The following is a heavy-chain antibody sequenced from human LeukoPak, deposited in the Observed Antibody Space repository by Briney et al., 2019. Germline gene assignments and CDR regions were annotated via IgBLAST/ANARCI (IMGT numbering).Heavy chain of an antibody. CDR2: INPSGGST. CDR3: ARDPAEYSSSLDYYYMDV. D-gene: IGHD6-6*01. CDR1: GYTFTSYY. J-gene: IGHJ6*03. Sequence: GASVKVSCKASGYTFTSYYMHWVRQAPGQGLEWMGIINPSGGSTSYAQKFQGRVTMTRDMSTSTVYMELSSLRSEDTAVYYCARDPAEYSSSLDYYYMDVWGKGTTVTVSS. V-gene: IGHV1-46*01.